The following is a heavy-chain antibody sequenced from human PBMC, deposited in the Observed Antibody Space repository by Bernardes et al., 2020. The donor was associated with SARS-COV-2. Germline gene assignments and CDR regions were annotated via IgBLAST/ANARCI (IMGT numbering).Heavy chain of an antibody. CDR2: ISGSGGST. D-gene: IGHD1-1*01. J-gene: IGHJ4*02. Sequence: GGSLRLSCAASGFTFSSYAMSWVRQAPGKGLEWVSPISGSGGSTYYADSVKGRFTISRDNSKNTLYLQMNSLRAEDTAVYYCAKAIGRIGYINRVYYFDYWGQGTLVTVSS. CDR3: AKAIGRIGYINRVYYFDY. V-gene: IGHV3-23*01. CDR1: GFTFSSYA.